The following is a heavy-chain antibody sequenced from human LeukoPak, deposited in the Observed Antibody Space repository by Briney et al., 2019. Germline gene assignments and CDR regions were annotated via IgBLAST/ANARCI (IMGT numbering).Heavy chain of an antibody. CDR2: IILIFGTA. V-gene: IGHV1-69*13. D-gene: IGHD2-15*01. J-gene: IGHJ4*02. Sequence: SVKVSCKASGCTFSSYAISWVRQAPGQGLEWMGGIILIFGTANYAQKFQGRVTIIADESTSTAYMELSSLRSEDTAVYYCASRYCSGGSCYLAYYFDYWGQGTLVTVSS. CDR1: GCTFSSYA. CDR3: ASRYCSGGSCYLAYYFDY.